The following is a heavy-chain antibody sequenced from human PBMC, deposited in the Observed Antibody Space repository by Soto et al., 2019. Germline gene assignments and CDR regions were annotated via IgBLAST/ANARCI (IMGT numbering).Heavy chain of an antibody. V-gene: IGHV4-59*01. CDR3: AGYSSSCYCFDY. J-gene: IGHJ4*02. D-gene: IGHD6-13*01. CDR2: IYYSGST. Sequence: SETLSLTCTVSGGSISSYYWSWIRQPPGKGLEWIGYIYYSGSTNYNPSLKSRVTISVDTSKNQFSLKLSSVTAADSAVYYCAGYSSSCYCFDYWGQGTLVTVSS. CDR1: GGSISSYY.